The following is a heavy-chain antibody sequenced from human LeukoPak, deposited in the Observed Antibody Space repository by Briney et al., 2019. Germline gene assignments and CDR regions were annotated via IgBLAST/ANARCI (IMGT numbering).Heavy chain of an antibody. V-gene: IGHV3-21*06. CDR1: GFPFSDHY. D-gene: IGHD1-26*01. CDR2: INNVRSHI. J-gene: IGHJ4*02. CDR3: ARDPTYYLRYGYFDS. Sequence: PGGSLRLSCAASGFPFSDHYMIWIRQAPGKGLGWVSSINNVRSHIYYADSVRGRFTISRDNANNVLYLQMNSLRAEDTAVYYCARDPTYYLRYGYFDSWGQGTLVTVSS.